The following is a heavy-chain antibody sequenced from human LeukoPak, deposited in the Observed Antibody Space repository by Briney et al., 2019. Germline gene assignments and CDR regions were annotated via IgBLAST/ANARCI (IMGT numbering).Heavy chain of an antibody. CDR2: ISSSSSYI. V-gene: IGHV3-21*01. Sequence: GGSLRLSCAASGFTFSSYSMNWVRQSPGKGLEWVSSISSSSSYIYSADSVKGRFTISRDNAKNSLYLQMNSLRAEDTAVYYCARSPTRLRGSYPFDYWGQGTLVTVSS. CDR1: GFTFSSYS. D-gene: IGHD1-26*01. CDR3: ARSPTRLRGSYPFDY. J-gene: IGHJ4*02.